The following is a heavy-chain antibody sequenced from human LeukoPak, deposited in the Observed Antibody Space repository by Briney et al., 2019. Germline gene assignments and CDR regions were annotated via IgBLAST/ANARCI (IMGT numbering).Heavy chain of an antibody. CDR2: IKEDGGEI. D-gene: IGHD1-26*01. J-gene: IGHJ4*02. CDR3: ARSGYSHSWDY. Sequence: GGSLTLSCVASGFPFSSYWMTWLRQAPGKGLEWVANIKEDGGEIHFVDSMKGRFTISRDNAKNSLYLQMNSLRGDDTAVYYCARSGYSHSWDYWGQGTLVIVSS. CDR1: GFPFSSYW. V-gene: IGHV3-7*03.